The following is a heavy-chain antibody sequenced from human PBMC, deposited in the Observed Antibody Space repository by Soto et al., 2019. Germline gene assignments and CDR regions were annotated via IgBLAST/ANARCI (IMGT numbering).Heavy chain of an antibody. Sequence: PSETLSLTCSFSGGPITSSSHYWGWIRQPPGKGLECIGNIYYDGNTYYNPSLKSRVTISLDTSKNQFSLRLNSVTAADTAVYYCARSSITPRLFMYPFDYWGQGTLVTVSS. V-gene: IGHV4-39*01. D-gene: IGHD6-6*01. J-gene: IGHJ4*02. CDR3: ARSSITPRLFMYPFDY. CDR1: GGPITSSSHY. CDR2: IYYDGNT.